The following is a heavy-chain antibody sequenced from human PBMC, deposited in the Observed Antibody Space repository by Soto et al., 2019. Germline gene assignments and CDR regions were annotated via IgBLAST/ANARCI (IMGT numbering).Heavy chain of an antibody. CDR3: ASAPRGSWFDP. CDR2: ISAYNGNT. D-gene: IGHD3-16*01. CDR1: GYTFTSYG. V-gene: IGHV1-18*01. J-gene: IGHJ5*02. Sequence: ASVKVSCKTSGYTFTSYGISWVRQAPGQRLELMGWISAYNGNTNYAQKVQGRVTMTTDTSTSTVYMELRSLRSDDTAVYYCASAPRGSWFDPWGQGALVTVSS.